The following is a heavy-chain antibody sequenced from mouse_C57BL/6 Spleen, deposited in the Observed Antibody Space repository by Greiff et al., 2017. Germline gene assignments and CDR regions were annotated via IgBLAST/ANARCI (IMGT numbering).Heavy chain of an antibody. CDR3: AKSEYDDYAMDY. V-gene: IGHV14-2*01. J-gene: IGHJ4*01. D-gene: IGHD2-4*01. CDR2: IDPEDGET. CDR1: GFNIKDYY. Sequence: VQLQQSGAELVKPGASVKLSCTASGFNIKDYYMHWVKQRTEQGLEWIGRIDPEDGETKSAPKFQGKATITADTPSNKAYLQLSSLTYEDTAVYYCAKSEYDDYAMDYWGQGTSVTVSS.